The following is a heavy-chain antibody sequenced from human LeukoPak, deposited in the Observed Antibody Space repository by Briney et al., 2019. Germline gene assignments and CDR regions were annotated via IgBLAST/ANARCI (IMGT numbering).Heavy chain of an antibody. CDR1: GFTFSDYW. J-gene: IGHJ4*02. CDR2: IRQDGGEA. CDR3: ASLRSSY. V-gene: IGHV3-7*01. Sequence: GGSLRLSCAASGFTFSDYWMTWVRQAPGKGLGWLANIRQDGGEAFYVDSMKGRFTISRDNAKNSLYLQMSSLRDEDTAVYYCASLRSSYWGQGTLVTVSS.